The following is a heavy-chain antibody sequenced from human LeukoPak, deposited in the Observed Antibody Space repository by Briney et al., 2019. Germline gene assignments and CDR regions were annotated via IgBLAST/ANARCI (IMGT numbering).Heavy chain of an antibody. Sequence: PGGSLRLSFAASGFPFRSFAMTWVRQAPGKGLDWVSSIRGSGDGTSYGDSVKGRFTMSRDNSKNTLYLQMNSLRVEDTAIYYCGRDPNGDYVGAFDFWGLGTLVTVSS. CDR2: IRGSGDGT. J-gene: IGHJ3*01. CDR3: GRDPNGDYVGAFDF. CDR1: GFPFRSFA. V-gene: IGHV3-23*01. D-gene: IGHD4-17*01.